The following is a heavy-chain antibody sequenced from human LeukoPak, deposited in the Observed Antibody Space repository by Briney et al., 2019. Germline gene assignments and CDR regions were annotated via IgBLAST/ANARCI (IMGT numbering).Heavy chain of an antibody. CDR2: IYYSGST. J-gene: IGHJ4*02. D-gene: IGHD6-13*01. V-gene: IGHV4-39*07. CDR1: GGSISSSSYY. Sequence: SETLSLTCTVSGGSISSSSYYWGWIRQPPGKGLERIGSIYYSGSTYYNPSLKSRVTISVDTSKNQFSLKLSSVTAADTAVYYCARVDGSSWYYYFDYWGQGTLVTVSS. CDR3: ARVDGSSWYYYFDY.